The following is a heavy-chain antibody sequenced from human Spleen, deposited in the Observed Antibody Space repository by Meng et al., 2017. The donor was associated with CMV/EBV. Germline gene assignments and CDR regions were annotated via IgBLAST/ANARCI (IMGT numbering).Heavy chain of an antibody. J-gene: IGHJ6*02. CDR3: ATHWNPTEDYYYGLDV. Sequence: GESLKISCAASTFTFSSFWMSWVRQAPGKGLEWVANINQDGSATYYVGSVKGRFTISRDNAKNSLYLQMSSLRAEDTAVYYCATHWNPTEDYYYGLDVWGQGTTVTV. CDR2: INQDGSAT. CDR1: TFTFSSFW. V-gene: IGHV3-7*01. D-gene: IGHD1-1*01.